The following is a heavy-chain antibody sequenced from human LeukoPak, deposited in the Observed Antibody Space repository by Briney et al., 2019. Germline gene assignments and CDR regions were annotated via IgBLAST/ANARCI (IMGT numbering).Heavy chain of an antibody. CDR2: IYNSGST. V-gene: IGHV4-38-2*02. CDR3: ARAYSSSWYWNWCHP. Sequence: SETLSLTCTVSGYSISSGYYWGWIRQAPGKGLEWIGSIYNSGSTYYNPSLKSRVTISVDMSKNQFSLKMSSVTAADTAVYYCARAYSSSWYWNWCHPWGRGTLVTVFS. CDR1: GYSISSGYY. J-gene: IGHJ5*02. D-gene: IGHD6-13*01.